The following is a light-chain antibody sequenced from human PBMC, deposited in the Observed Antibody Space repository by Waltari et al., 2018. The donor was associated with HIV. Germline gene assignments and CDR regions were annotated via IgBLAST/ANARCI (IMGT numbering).Light chain of an antibody. Sequence: SYELTQPPSVSVSPGQTARITCSGAALPKKYVYWSQQTSGQAPVLVIYQDSKRPSGISETFSGSSSGTVATLTITGAQVEHEADYYCYSTYSSGVSWVFGGGTKLTVL. J-gene: IGLJ3*02. CDR3: YSTYSSGVSWV. CDR1: ALPKKY. CDR2: QDS. V-gene: IGLV3-10*01.